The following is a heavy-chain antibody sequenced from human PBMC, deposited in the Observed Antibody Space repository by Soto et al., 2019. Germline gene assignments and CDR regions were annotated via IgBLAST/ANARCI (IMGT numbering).Heavy chain of an antibody. J-gene: IGHJ4*02. CDR1: GYSFAGYW. V-gene: IGHV5-10-1*01. Sequence: HGESLKISCKGSGYSFAGYWITWVRQKPGKGLEWMGRIDPSDSQTYYSPSFRGHVTISVTKSITTVFLQWSSLRASDTAMYYCARQIYDSDTGPNFQYYFDSWGQGTPVTVS. CDR2: IDPSDSQT. D-gene: IGHD3-22*01. CDR3: ARQIYDSDTGPNFQYYFDS.